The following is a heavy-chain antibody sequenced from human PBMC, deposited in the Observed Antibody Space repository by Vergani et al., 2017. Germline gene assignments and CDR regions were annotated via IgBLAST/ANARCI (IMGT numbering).Heavy chain of an antibody. V-gene: IGHV3-73*01. CDR1: GITFSGSA. CDR3: TRRLGYCSGGSCYGYYGMDV. J-gene: IGHJ6*02. CDR2: IRSKAKSYAT. D-gene: IGHD2-15*01. Sequence: EMQLVESGGGLVQPGGSLKLSCAASGITFSGSAMHWVRQASGKGLEWVGRIRSKAKSYATAYAASVKGRFTISRDDSKNTAYLQMNSLKTEDTAVYYCTRRLGYCSGGSCYGYYGMDVWGQGTTVTVSS.